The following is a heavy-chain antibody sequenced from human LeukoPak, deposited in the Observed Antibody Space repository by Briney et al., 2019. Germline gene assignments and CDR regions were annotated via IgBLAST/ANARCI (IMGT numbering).Heavy chain of an antibody. Sequence: PSETLSLTCTISGGSISSSSYYWGWIRQPPGKGLEWIGSIYYSGSTYYNPSLKSRVTISVDTSKNQFSLKLSSVTAADTAVYYCARDKYDYSSSWYEAHAFDIWGQGTMVTVSS. CDR2: IYYSGST. J-gene: IGHJ3*02. CDR1: GGSISSSSYY. D-gene: IGHD6-13*01. V-gene: IGHV4-39*02. CDR3: ARDKYDYSSSWYEAHAFDI.